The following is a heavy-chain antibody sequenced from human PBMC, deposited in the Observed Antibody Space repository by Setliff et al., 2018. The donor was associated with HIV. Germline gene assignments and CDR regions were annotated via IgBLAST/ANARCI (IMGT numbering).Heavy chain of an antibody. D-gene: IGHD3-10*01. V-gene: IGHV5-51*01. Sequence: PGESLKISCKGSGYIFGLYWIAWVRQMPGKGLEWMGIIYPGDSEARYSPSFQRKVTISADKSISTAYLQWSSVKTSDSAMSFCVRPKPYGSGAGCFEIWGQGTMVTVSS. J-gene: IGHJ3*02. CDR3: VRPKPYGSGAGCFEI. CDR1: GYIFGLYW. CDR2: IYPGDSEA.